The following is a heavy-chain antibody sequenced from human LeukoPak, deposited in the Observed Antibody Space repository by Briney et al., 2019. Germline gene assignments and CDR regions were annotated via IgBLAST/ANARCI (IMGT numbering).Heavy chain of an antibody. V-gene: IGHV1-2*02. CDR1: GYTFTGYY. J-gene: IGHJ4*02. D-gene: IGHD2-2*01. CDR3: AREYPISSTSLDY. Sequence: ASVKVSCKASGYTFTGYYMHWVRQAPGQGLEWVGWINPNSGGTNYAQKFQGRVTMTRDTSISTAFMELSRLRSDDTAVYYCAREYPISSTSLDYWGQGALVSVSS. CDR2: INPNSGGT.